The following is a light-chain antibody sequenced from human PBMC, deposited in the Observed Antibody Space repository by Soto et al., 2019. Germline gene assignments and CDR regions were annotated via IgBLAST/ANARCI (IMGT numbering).Light chain of an antibody. CDR2: NNN. CDR3: AAWDVSLNGLV. CDR1: SSNIGSNT. Sequence: QPVLTQPPSASGTPGQRVTISCSGSSSNIGSNTVNWYQQLPGTAPKLLIYNNNQRPSGVPDRFSGSKSGTSASLAISGLQSEDEADYYCAAWDVSLNGLVFGTGTKVTVL. V-gene: IGLV1-44*01. J-gene: IGLJ1*01.